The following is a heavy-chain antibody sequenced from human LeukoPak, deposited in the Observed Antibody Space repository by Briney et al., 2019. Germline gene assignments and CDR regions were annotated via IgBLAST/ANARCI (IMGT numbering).Heavy chain of an antibody. CDR2: IIPIFGTA. CDR1: GGTFSSYA. Sequence: SVKVSCKASGGTFSSYAISWVRQAPGQGLEWMGGIIPIFGTANYAQKFQGRVTITADKSTSTAYMELSSLRSEDTAVYYCATYIAAAGYYYYYMDVWGKGTTVTVSS. J-gene: IGHJ6*03. CDR3: ATYIAAAGYYYYYMDV. V-gene: IGHV1-69*06. D-gene: IGHD6-13*01.